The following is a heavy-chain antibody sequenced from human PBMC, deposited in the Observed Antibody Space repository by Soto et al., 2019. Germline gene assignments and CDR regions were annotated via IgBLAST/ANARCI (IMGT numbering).Heavy chain of an antibody. CDR2: ISAYNGNT. CDR3: ARVGGIAYCGGDCYSAYAFDI. Sequence: GSVKVSCKASGYTFTSYGISWVRQAPGQGLEWMGWISAYNGNTNYAQKLQGRVTMTTDTSTSTAYMELRSLRSDDTAVYYCARVGGIAYCGGDCYSAYAFDIWGQGTMVTVSS. CDR1: GYTFTSYG. V-gene: IGHV1-18*01. J-gene: IGHJ3*02. D-gene: IGHD2-21*02.